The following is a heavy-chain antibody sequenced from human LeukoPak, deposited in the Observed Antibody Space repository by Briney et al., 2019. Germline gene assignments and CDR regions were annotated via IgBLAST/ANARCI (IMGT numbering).Heavy chain of an antibody. D-gene: IGHD3-9*01. CDR2: INTNTGNP. CDR3: TRGNDTTGYFTY. J-gene: IGHJ4*02. Sequence: GASVKVSCRASGGTFSSYAISWVRQAPGQGLEYMGWINTNTGNPTYAQGFTGRFVFSLDTSVTTTYLQINSLKAADTAVYYCTRGNDTTGYFTYWGQGTLVTVSS. V-gene: IGHV7-4-1*02. CDR1: GGTFSSYA.